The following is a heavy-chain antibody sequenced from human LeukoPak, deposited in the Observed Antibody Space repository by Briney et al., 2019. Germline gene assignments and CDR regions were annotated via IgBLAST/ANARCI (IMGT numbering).Heavy chain of an antibody. J-gene: IGHJ4*02. D-gene: IGHD3-9*01. CDR1: GFTFSSYS. V-gene: IGHV3-21*01. CDR2: ISSSSSYI. Sequence: GGSLRLSCAASGFTFSSYSMNWVRQAPGKGLEWVSSISSSSSYIYYADSVKGRFTISRDNAKNSLYLQMNSLRAEDTAVYYCARDPMYYDILTGYSPYYFDYWGQGALVTVSS. CDR3: ARDPMYYDILTGYSPYYFDY.